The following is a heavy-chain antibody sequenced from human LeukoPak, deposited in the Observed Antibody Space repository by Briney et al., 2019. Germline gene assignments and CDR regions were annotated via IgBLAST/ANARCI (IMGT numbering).Heavy chain of an antibody. Sequence: SETLSLTCTVSGGSISSYYWSWIRQPAGKGLEWIGRIYTSGSTNYNPSLKSRVTMSIDTSKNKFSLKLSSVTAADTAVYYCARAGYSYGYVDYWGQGTLVTVSS. V-gene: IGHV4-4*07. J-gene: IGHJ4*02. CDR2: IYTSGST. CDR3: ARAGYSYGYVDY. CDR1: GGSISSYY. D-gene: IGHD5-18*01.